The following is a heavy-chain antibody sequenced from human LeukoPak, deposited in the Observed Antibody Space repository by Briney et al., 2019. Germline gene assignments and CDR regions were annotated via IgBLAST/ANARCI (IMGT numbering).Heavy chain of an antibody. CDR2: VYTSGST. CDR3: AKSPSGRGGYNWFDP. CDR1: GGSISGYY. D-gene: IGHD3-16*01. J-gene: IGHJ5*02. V-gene: IGHV4-4*07. Sequence: SETLSLTCTVSGGSISGYYWSWIRQPAGKGLGWIGRVYTSGSTNYTPSLKSRVTMSIDTSKNQFSLNLSSVTAADTAVYYCAKSPSGRGGYNWFDPWGQGTLVTVSS.